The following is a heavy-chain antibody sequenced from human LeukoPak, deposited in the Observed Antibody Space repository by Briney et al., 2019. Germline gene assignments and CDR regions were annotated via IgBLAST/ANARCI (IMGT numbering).Heavy chain of an antibody. D-gene: IGHD3-22*01. CDR3: ARLIGDYYDNSRSSYWHGHLDY. CDR2: IDPSGGGT. CDR1: GYTFTSYY. V-gene: IGHV1-46*01. J-gene: IGHJ4*02. Sequence: ASVKASCKASGYTFTSYYMHWVRQAPGQGLEWTGMIDPSGGGTAYAQKFQDRVTMTSDTSTSTVYMELNSLRSEDTAVYYCARLIGDYYDNSRSSYWHGHLDYWGQGALVTVSS.